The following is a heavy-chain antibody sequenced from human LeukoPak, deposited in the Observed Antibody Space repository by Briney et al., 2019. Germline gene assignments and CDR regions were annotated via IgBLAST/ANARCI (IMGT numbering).Heavy chain of an antibody. D-gene: IGHD3-22*01. CDR3: ARSRNDSSGYTGY. CDR1: GGTFSSYA. CDR2: IIPILGIA. Sequence: ASVKVSCKASGGTFSSYAISWVRQAPGQGLEWMGRIIPILGIANYAQKFQGRVTITADKSTSTAYMELSSLRSEDTAVYYCARSRNDSSGYTGYWGQGTLVTVSS. V-gene: IGHV1-69*04. J-gene: IGHJ4*02.